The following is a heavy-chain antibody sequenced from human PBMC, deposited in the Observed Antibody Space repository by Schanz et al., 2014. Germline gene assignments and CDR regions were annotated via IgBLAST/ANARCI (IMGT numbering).Heavy chain of an antibody. CDR2: ISYHGSER. CDR3: ASAVAGDY. V-gene: IGHV3-30*03. D-gene: IGHD6-13*01. CDR1: GFSFSDYG. Sequence: QVQLVESGGGVVQPGRSLRLSCAGSGFSFSDYGMHWVRQAPGRGLEWVAVISYHGSERYYADSVKGRFTISRDNAKNSLYLQLSSVTVEDTATYFCASAVAGDYWGQGTLVTVSS. J-gene: IGHJ4*02.